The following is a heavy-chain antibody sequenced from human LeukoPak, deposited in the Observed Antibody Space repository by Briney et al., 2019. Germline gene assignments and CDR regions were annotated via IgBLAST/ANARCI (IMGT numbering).Heavy chain of an antibody. CDR2: IHYSGSP. J-gene: IGHJ5*02. V-gene: IGHV4-31*03. D-gene: IGHD3-22*01. Sequence: SETLSLTCTVSGGSFSSGAYYWSWIRQLPGKGLEWIGYIHYSGSPYYKPSLKSRVSISGDTSKNQFSLTLSSVTVADTAVYYCARDSGYDSRGFYYGGFDPWGQGILVTVSS. CDR3: ARDSGYDSRGFYYGGFDP. CDR1: GGSFSSGAYY.